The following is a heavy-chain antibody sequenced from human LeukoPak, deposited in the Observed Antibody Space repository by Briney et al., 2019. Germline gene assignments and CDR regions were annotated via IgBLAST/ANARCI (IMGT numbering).Heavy chain of an antibody. Sequence: GEPLKISCKGSGHSFTSYWIGWVRQMPGKGLEWMGIIYPGDSDTRYSPSFQGQVTISVDKSISTAYLQWSSLKASDTAMYYCARGAIYRGGGTCYGYYYHMDVWGKGTTVTVSS. CDR3: ARGAIYRGGGTCYGYYYHMDV. CDR2: IYPGDSDT. CDR1: GHSFTSYW. V-gene: IGHV5-51*01. J-gene: IGHJ6*03. D-gene: IGHD2-15*01.